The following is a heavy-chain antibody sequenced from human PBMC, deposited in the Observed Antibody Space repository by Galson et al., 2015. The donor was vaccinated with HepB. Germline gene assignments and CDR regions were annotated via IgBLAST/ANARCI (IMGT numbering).Heavy chain of an antibody. Sequence: SLRLSCAASRFTFSSYSMNWVRQAPGKGLEWVSSISSSSSYTNYADSVKGRFTISRDNAKNSLYLQMNSLRAEDTAVYYCAREGVGAVDYWGQGTLVTVSS. CDR3: AREGVGAVDY. D-gene: IGHD1-26*01. CDR1: RFTFSSYS. CDR2: ISSSSSYT. V-gene: IGHV3-21*01. J-gene: IGHJ4*02.